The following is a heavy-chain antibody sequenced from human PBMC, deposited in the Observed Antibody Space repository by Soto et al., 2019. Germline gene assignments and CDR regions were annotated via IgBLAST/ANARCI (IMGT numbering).Heavy chain of an antibody. CDR1: GGSISSYY. CDR3: ARAPRGNYGYPSYFDY. CDR2: IYYSGST. V-gene: IGHV4-59*01. Sequence: ETLSLTCTVSGGSISSYYWSWIRQPPGKGLEWIGYIYYSGSTNYNPSLKSRVTISVDTSKNQFSLKLSSVTAADTAVYYFARAPRGNYGYPSYFDYWGQGTLVTVSS. J-gene: IGHJ4*02. D-gene: IGHD3-10*01.